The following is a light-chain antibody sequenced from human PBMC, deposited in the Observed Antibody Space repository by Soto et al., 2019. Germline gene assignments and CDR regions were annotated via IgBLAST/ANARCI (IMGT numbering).Light chain of an antibody. CDR3: TSFAPGRIYV. J-gene: IGLJ1*01. Sequence: QSVLTQPASVSGSPGQSITISCTETSSDVGEYKYVSWYQQHPGTAPKLIIYDVSNRPSGVSNRFSGSKSGSTASLTISGLQAEDEADYYCTSFAPGRIYVFGSGTKVTVL. V-gene: IGLV2-14*03. CDR2: DVS. CDR1: SSDVGEYKY.